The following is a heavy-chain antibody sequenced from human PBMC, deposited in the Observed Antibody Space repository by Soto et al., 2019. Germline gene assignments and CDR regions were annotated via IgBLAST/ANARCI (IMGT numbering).Heavy chain of an antibody. Sequence: GGSLRLSCAASGFTFSNHAMSWVRPAPGTGLEWVSAIDGGGTKTYYSDSVKGRFTISRDNSMNTLYLQMDSLRAEDTAIYYCTKEHSNYPDNWFDPWGQGTRVTVSS. CDR3: TKEHSNYPDNWFDP. J-gene: IGHJ5*02. V-gene: IGHV3-23*01. D-gene: IGHD4-4*01. CDR2: IDGGGTKT. CDR1: GFTFSNHA.